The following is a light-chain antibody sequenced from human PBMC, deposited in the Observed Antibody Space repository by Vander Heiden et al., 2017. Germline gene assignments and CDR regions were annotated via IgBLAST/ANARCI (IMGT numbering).Light chain of an antibody. CDR2: KAS. J-gene: IGKJ3*01. V-gene: IGKV1-5*03. CDR1: QSIGTS. CDR3: QQYLSYPFI. Sequence: DIQMTQSPSTLSASVGDRVTITCRAIQSIGTSLGWYQQKPGKAPKVLIYKASSLESGVPSRFSGSGSGTEFTLTISSLQPDDSATYYCQQYLSYPFIFGPGTKVNIK.